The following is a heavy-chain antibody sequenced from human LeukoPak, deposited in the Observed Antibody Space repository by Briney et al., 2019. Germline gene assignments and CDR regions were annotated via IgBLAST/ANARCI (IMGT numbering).Heavy chain of an antibody. CDR3: ARDAGPGQRYFDL. V-gene: IGHV3-48*03. CDR1: GFTFSSYE. J-gene: IGHJ2*01. Sequence: RGSLRLSCAASGFTFSSYEMNCARQAPGEGLEWVSYIISSGSTIYYADSVRGRFTLSRDNANNSLYRQMNSLRAEDTAVYYCARDAGPGQRYFDLWGRGTLVTVSS. D-gene: IGHD6-13*01. CDR2: IISSGSTI.